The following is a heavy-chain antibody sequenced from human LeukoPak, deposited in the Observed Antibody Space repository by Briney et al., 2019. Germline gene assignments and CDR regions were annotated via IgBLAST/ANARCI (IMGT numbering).Heavy chain of an antibody. V-gene: IGHV3-30*18. D-gene: IGHD5-18*01. CDR1: GFTFSTYG. Sequence: TGPSLRLSCAASGFTFSTYGMHGVPQAPGKGLEGVAVISFDGSNTYYADSVKGRFTISRDNSMNTLYLQMNSLRAEDTAVYYCAKRGGIQLWSPFDYWGQGTLVTVSS. J-gene: IGHJ4*02. CDR3: AKRGGIQLWSPFDY. CDR2: ISFDGSNT.